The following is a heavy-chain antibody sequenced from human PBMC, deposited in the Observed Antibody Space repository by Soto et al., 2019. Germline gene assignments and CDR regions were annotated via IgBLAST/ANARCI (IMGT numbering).Heavy chain of an antibody. CDR3: ANNYCDTSDCHNAFNI. CDR1: GFTFRTYG. Sequence: QVQLVESGGGVVQPGRSLRLSCAASGFTFRTYGMHWVRQAPGKGLEWVAVISYDGSHKYYADSVKGRFTISRDNSKNRLYLQMNSLRAEDTAVYYCANNYCDTSDCHNAFNIWGQGTMVTVSS. J-gene: IGHJ3*02. D-gene: IGHD3-22*01. V-gene: IGHV3-30*18. CDR2: ISYDGSHK.